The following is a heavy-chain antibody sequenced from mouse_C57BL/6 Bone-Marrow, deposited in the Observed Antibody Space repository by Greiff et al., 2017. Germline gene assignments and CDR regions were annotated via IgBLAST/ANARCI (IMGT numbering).Heavy chain of an antibody. CDR1: GFTFSDYY. Sequence: EVQLQESEGGLVQPGSSLKLSCTASGFTFSDYYMAWVRQVPEKGLEWVANITYDGSSTYYLDSLKSRFIISRDNAKNILYLQMSSLKSEDTATYYCAREDRPWYIDVWGKGTTVTVSS. J-gene: IGHJ1*03. V-gene: IGHV5-16*01. CDR3: AREDRPWYIDV. CDR2: ITYDGSST.